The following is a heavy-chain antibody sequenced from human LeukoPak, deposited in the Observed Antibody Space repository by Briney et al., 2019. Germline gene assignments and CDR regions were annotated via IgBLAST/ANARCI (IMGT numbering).Heavy chain of an antibody. CDR2: IASDGSST. J-gene: IGHJ4*02. CDR3: ARGRPHGNDY. CDR1: GFTYSSYW. Sequence: GGSLRLSCAASGFTYSSYWMNWVRQAPGKGLVWVSRIASDGSSTTYADSVKGRFSISRDNAKNTLYLQMNSLGVEDTAVYYCARGRPHGNDYWGQGTLVTVSS. V-gene: IGHV3-74*01. D-gene: IGHD4-23*01.